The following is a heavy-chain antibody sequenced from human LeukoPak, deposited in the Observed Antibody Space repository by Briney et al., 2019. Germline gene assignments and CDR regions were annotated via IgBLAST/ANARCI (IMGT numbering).Heavy chain of an antibody. Sequence: SETLSLTCAVYGGSFSGYYWSWIRQPPGKGLEWIGEINHSGSTNYNPSLKSRVTISVDTSKNQFSLKLSSVTAADTAVYYCARVSFSIRWFDSWGQGTLVTVSS. CDR1: GGSFSGYY. CDR3: ARVSFSIRWFDS. D-gene: IGHD4-17*01. CDR2: INHSGST. J-gene: IGHJ5*01. V-gene: IGHV4-34*01.